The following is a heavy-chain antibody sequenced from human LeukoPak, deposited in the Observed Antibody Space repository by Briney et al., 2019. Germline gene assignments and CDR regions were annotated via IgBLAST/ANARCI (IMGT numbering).Heavy chain of an antibody. CDR3: ARGYIAAAYHYGMGV. V-gene: IGHV1-3*01. CDR1: GYTFTSYA. J-gene: IGHJ6*04. Sequence: ASVKVSCKASGYTFTSYAMHWVRQAPGQRLEWMGWINAGNGNTKYSQKFQGRVTITRDTSASTAYMELSSLRSEDTAVYYCARGYIAAAYHYGMGVWGKGTTVTVSS. D-gene: IGHD6-13*01. CDR2: INAGNGNT.